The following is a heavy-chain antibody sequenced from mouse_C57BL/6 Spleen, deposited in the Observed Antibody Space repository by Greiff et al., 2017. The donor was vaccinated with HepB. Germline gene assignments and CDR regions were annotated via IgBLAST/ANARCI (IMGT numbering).Heavy chain of an antibody. V-gene: IGHV1-80*01. CDR3: ARSYYGSSYSFDY. J-gene: IGHJ2*01. Sequence: VQGVESGAELVKPGASVKISCKASGYAFSSYWMNWVKQRPGKGLEWIGQIYPGDGDTNYNGKFKGKATLTADKSSSTAYMQLSSLTSEDSAVYFCARSYYGSSYSFDYWGKGTTLTVSS. CDR1: GYAFSSYW. D-gene: IGHD1-1*01. CDR2: IYPGDGDT.